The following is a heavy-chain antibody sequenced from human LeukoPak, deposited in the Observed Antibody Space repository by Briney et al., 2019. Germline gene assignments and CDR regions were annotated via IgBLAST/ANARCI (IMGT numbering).Heavy chain of an antibody. Sequence: SETLSLTCAVYGGSFSGYYWSWIRQPPVKGLEWIGEINHSGSTNYNPSLKSRVTISVDTSKNQFSLKLSSVTAADTAVYYCARVPPIYDFWSGNYFDYWGQGTLVTVSS. D-gene: IGHD3-3*01. CDR2: INHSGST. CDR1: GGSFSGYY. J-gene: IGHJ4*02. CDR3: ARVPPIYDFWSGNYFDY. V-gene: IGHV4-34*01.